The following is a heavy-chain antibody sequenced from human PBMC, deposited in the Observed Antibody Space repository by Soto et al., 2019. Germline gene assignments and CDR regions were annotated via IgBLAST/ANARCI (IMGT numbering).Heavy chain of an antibody. CDR3: ARQTHYGSSAKRGFDV. D-gene: IGHD3-22*01. Sequence: LGESLKISCKGSGYSFTSYWIGWVRQMPGKGLEWMGIIYPDDSDSRYSPSFQGQVTISADKSISTAYLQWSSLKASDTAMYYCARQTHYGSSAKRGFDVWGQGTMVTVSS. CDR2: IYPDDSDS. J-gene: IGHJ3*01. CDR1: GYSFTSYW. V-gene: IGHV5-51*01.